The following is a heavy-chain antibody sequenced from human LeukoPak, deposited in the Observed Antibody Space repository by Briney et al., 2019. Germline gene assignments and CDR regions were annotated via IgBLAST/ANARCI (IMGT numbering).Heavy chain of an antibody. CDR1: GYSFSDYW. CDR2: IYAGDSDA. Sequence: GESLKISCQGSGYSFSDYWIAWVRRVPGKGLEWIGMIYAGDSDARYSKSFVGQVTFSVDKSVNTAYLQWSSLQASDTAIYYCVRYGLQGCRDSRCFTSFYYYGVDVWGQGSTVTVSS. D-gene: IGHD4-11*01. V-gene: IGHV5-51*01. J-gene: IGHJ6*02. CDR3: VRYGLQGCRDSRCFTSFYYYGVDV.